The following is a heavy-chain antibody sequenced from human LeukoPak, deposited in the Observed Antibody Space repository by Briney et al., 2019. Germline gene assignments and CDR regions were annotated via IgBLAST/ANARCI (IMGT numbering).Heavy chain of an antibody. CDR1: QYTFTDYA. V-gene: IGHV1-18*01. CDR3: ARGDSSSWYPHYYYYYGMDV. J-gene: IGHJ6*02. Sequence: ASVKVSCKASQYTFTDYAVHWVRQAPGQGLEWMGWISAYNGNTNYAQKLQGRVTMTTDTSTSTAYMELRSLRSDDTAVYYCARGDSSSWYPHYYYYYGMDVWGQGTTVTVSS. CDR2: ISAYNGNT. D-gene: IGHD6-13*01.